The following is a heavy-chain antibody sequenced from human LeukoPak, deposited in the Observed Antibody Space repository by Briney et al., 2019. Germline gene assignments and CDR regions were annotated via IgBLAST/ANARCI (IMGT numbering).Heavy chain of an antibody. CDR1: SGSFSGYY. Sequence: RTSETLSLTCAVYSGSFSGYYWSWIRQPPGKGLEWIGEINHSGSTNYNPSLKSRVTISVDTSKNQFSLKLSSVTAADTAVYYCARGFLGDPGYFDYWGQGTLVTVSS. CDR2: INHSGST. J-gene: IGHJ4*02. D-gene: IGHD2-21*02. CDR3: ARGFLGDPGYFDY. V-gene: IGHV4-34*01.